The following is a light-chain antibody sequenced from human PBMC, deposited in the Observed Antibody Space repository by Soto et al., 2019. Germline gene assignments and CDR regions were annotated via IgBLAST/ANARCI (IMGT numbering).Light chain of an antibody. Sequence: QTVVTQEPSFSVSPGGTVTLTCGLSSGSVSPSYFPSWYQQTPGQAPRTLIYSTNTRSSGVPDRCSGSILGNKAALTITGAQADDESDYYCVLYLGGGISVFGGGTKVTVL. V-gene: IGLV8-61*01. CDR1: SGSVSPSYF. J-gene: IGLJ3*02. CDR2: STN. CDR3: VLYLGGGISV.